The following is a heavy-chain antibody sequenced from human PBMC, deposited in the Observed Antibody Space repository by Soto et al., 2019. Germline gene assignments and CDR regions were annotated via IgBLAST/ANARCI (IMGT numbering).Heavy chain of an antibody. CDR1: GGSISSYY. CDR3: ARGPTVTGYYYYMDV. V-gene: IGHV4-59*01. Sequence: SETLSLTWTVSGGSISSYYWSWIRQPPGKGLEWIGYIYYSGSTNYNPSLKSRVTISIDTSKKQFSLKLSSVTAADTAVYYCARGPTVTGYYYYMDVWGKGTTVTVSS. D-gene: IGHD4-4*01. J-gene: IGHJ6*03. CDR2: IYYSGST.